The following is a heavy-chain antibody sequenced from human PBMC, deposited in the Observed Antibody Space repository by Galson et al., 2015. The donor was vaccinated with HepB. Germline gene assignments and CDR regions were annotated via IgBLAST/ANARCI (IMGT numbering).Heavy chain of an antibody. Sequence: SLRLSCAASGFSFSSYGMHWVRQAPGKGLEWVAVIWYDGSNKFYADSVKGRFTISRDNSKNTLYLQMNSLRVEDTAVYYCARDAGCSGGIHFWSFDIWVRGALVTVSS. J-gene: IGHJ2*01. D-gene: IGHD4-23*01. CDR2: IWYDGSNK. V-gene: IGHV3-33*01. CDR3: ARDAGCSGGIHFWSFDI. CDR1: GFSFSSYG.